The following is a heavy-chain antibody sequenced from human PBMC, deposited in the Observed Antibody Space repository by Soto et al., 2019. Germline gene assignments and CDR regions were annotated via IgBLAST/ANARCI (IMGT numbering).Heavy chain of an antibody. D-gene: IGHD4-17*01. CDR1: GCTFTSYA. CDR3: ARDQELDYGGNSHYYYGMDV. J-gene: IGHJ6*02. CDR2: INAGNGNT. Sequence: ASVKVSCKASGCTFTSYAMHWVRQAPGQRLEWMGWINAGNGNTKYPQKFQGRVTITRDTSASTAYMELSSLRSEDTAVYYCARDQELDYGGNSHYYYGMDVWGQGTTVTVSS. V-gene: IGHV1-3*01.